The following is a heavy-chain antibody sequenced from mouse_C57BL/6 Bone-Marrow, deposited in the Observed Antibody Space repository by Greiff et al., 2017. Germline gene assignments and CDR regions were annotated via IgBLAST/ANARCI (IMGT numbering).Heavy chain of an antibody. J-gene: IGHJ2*01. CDR1: GYTFTSYG. CDR3: AREGGQLRLRDFDY. D-gene: IGHD3-2*02. CDR2: IYPRSGNT. Sequence: QVQLQQSGAELARPGASVKLSCKASGYTFTSYGISWVKQRTGQGLEWIGEIYPRSGNTYYNEKFKGKATLTADKSSSTAYMELRSLTSEDSAVYFGAREGGQLRLRDFDYGGQGTTLTVSS. V-gene: IGHV1-81*01.